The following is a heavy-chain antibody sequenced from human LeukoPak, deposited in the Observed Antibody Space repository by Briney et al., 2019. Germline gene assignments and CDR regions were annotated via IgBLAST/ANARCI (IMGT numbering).Heavy chain of an antibody. CDR3: AREGYSSSWYDSYYYYYMDV. Sequence: ASVKVSCKASGYTFTSYDINWVRQATGQGLEWMGWMNPNSGNTGYAQKFQGRVTMTRNTSISTAYMELSSLGSEDTAVYYCAREGYSSSWYDSYYYYYMDVWGKGTTVTVSS. CDR1: GYTFTSYD. CDR2: MNPNSGNT. V-gene: IGHV1-8*01. J-gene: IGHJ6*03. D-gene: IGHD6-13*01.